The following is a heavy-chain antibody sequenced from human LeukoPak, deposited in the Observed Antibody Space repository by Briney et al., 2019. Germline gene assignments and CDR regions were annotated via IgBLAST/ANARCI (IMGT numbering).Heavy chain of an antibody. Sequence: PGGSLRLSCAASGFTFSSYAMSWVRQAPGKGLEWVSSISSSSSYIYYADSVKGRFTIPRDNAKNSLYLQMNSLRAEDTAVYYCARVAAAGIGEDYWGQGTLVTVSS. CDR2: ISSSSSYI. V-gene: IGHV3-21*01. D-gene: IGHD6-13*01. CDR3: ARVAAAGIGEDY. CDR1: GFTFSSYA. J-gene: IGHJ4*02.